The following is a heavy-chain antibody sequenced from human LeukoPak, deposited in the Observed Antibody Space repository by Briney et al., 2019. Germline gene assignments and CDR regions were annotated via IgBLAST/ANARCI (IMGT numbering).Heavy chain of an antibody. CDR2: VSQSGSI. CDR3: ARGWNIDV. CDR1: GFSVTSGSF. Sequence: SETLSLTCTVSGFSVTSGSFWGWIRQSPGKGLEWIGGVSQSGSIFYNPSLESRVAISTDTSKNQFSLKLRSVTASDTAVYYCARGWNIDVWGKGTTVTVSS. J-gene: IGHJ6*03. D-gene: IGHD5-24*01. V-gene: IGHV4-38-2*02.